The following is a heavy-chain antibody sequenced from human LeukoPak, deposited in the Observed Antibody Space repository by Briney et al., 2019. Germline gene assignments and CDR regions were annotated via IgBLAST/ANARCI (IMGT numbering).Heavy chain of an antibody. V-gene: IGHV3-30*18. CDR2: ISYDGSNK. J-gene: IGHJ4*02. Sequence: GGSLRLSCAASGFTFSSYGMHWVRQAPDKGLEWVAVISYDGSNKYYADSVKGRFTISRDNSKNTLYLQMNSLRAEDTAVYYCAKPANLWFGELFHPTYFDYWGQGTLVTVSS. CDR1: GFTFSSYG. D-gene: IGHD3-10*01. CDR3: AKPANLWFGELFHPTYFDY.